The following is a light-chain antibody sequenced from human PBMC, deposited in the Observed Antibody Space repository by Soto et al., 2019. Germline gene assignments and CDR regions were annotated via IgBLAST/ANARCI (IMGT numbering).Light chain of an antibody. V-gene: IGKV1-39*01. CDR1: QSISSY. CDR2: AAS. J-gene: IGKJ3*01. Sequence: DIQMTQSPSSLSASVGDRVTITCRASQSISSYLNWYQQKPGKAPKLLIYAASSLQSGVPSRFSGSGSGTDFTLRISSLQPEDFATYYCQQSYSTPLFTFGPGTKVDIK. CDR3: QQSYSTPLFT.